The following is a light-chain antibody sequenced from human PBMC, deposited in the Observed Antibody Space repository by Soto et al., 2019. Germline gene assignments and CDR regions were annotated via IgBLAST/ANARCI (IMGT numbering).Light chain of an antibody. CDR2: EAS. CDR3: QQYEAVVT. V-gene: IGKV3-11*01. J-gene: IGKJ1*01. CDR1: QSVSNY. Sequence: DIVLTQSPATLSLSPGERATLSCRASQSVSNYLVWYQQKPGQAPRLLIYEASNRATGIPARFSGSGSGTDFTLTISRLEPEDVAVYYCQQYEAVVTFGQGTKVDIK.